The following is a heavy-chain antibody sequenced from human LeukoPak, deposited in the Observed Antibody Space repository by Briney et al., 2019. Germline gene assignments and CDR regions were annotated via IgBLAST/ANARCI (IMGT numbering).Heavy chain of an antibody. J-gene: IGHJ6*02. CDR1: GYTFTSYG. CDR3: ARDLVRGRRKWENNGMDV. D-gene: IGHD1-26*01. V-gene: IGHV1-18*01. CDR2: ISAYNGNT. Sequence: GASVKVSRRASGYTFTSYGISWVRQAPGQGLEWMGWISAYNGNTNYAQKLQGRVTMTTDTSTSTAYMELRSLRSDDTAVYYCARDLVRGRRKWENNGMDVWGQGTRVTVSS.